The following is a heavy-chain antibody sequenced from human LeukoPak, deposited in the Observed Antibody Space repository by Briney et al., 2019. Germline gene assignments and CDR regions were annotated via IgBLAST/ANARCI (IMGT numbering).Heavy chain of an antibody. Sequence: QPGGSLRLSCAASGFTFSSYEMNWVRQAPGKGLEWVSYISSSGSTIYYADSVKGRFTISRDNAKNSLYLQMNSLRAEDTAVYYFARDRVLDCSSTSCPDEGGAFDIWGQGTMVTVSS. D-gene: IGHD2-2*01. CDR2: ISSSGSTI. CDR1: GFTFSSYE. V-gene: IGHV3-48*03. CDR3: ARDRVLDCSSTSCPDEGGAFDI. J-gene: IGHJ3*02.